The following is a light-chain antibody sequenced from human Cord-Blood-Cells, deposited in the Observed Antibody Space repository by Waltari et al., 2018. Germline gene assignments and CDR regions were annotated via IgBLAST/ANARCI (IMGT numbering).Light chain of an antibody. CDR2: GAS. Sequence: DIVMTQSPATLSVSPGERATLSCRARQSVSSNLAWYQQKPGQAPRLLISGASTRATGIPARFSGSGSETEFTLTISSLQSEDFAVYYCQQYNNGPLYSFGQGTKLEIK. CDR3: QQYNNGPLYS. CDR1: QSVSSN. V-gene: IGKV3-15*01. J-gene: IGKJ2*03.